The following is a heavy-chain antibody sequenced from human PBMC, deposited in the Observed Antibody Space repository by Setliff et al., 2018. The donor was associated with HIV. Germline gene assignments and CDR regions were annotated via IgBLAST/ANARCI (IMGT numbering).Heavy chain of an antibody. Sequence: PSETLSLTCTVSGGSISSHYWSWIRQPPGKGLEWIGGIYYSGSTNYNPSLKSRVTISVDTSKNQFSLKLSSVTAADTTVYYCAGVGAFSWFDSWGQGTLVTVSS. CDR3: AGVGAFSWFDS. V-gene: IGHV4-59*11. D-gene: IGHD1-26*01. CDR2: IYYSGST. CDR1: GGSISSHY. J-gene: IGHJ5*01.